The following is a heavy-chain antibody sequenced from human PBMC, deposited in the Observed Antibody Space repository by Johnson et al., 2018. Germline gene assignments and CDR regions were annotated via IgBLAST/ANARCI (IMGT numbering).Heavy chain of an antibody. Sequence: VQLVESGGGLVQXGGSLRLXCAASGFTFSSHWMHWVRQGPGKGLVWVSRIINDGSGANSADSGRGPFVISRDNAKKQVHLQMNSLRAKDTAVYYCASVYCGGDGCPAAFDIWCQGTMFTVSS. CDR1: GFTFSSHW. V-gene: IGHV3-74*02. CDR2: IINDGSGA. J-gene: IGHJ3*02. D-gene: IGHD2-21*01. CDR3: ASVYCGGDGCPAAFDI.